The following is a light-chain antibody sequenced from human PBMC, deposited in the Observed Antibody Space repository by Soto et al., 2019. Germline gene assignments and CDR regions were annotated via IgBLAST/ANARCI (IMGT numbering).Light chain of an antibody. J-gene: IGKJ5*01. CDR2: GAS. V-gene: IGKV3-20*01. CDR1: RSVNSNY. Sequence: EIVLTQSPGTLSLSPGERATLSCRASRSVNSNYLAWYQQRPGQAPRLLIYGASSRATGSPYRFSGGGSETDFPLTISSLEPADFAVYYCHHYGSSPPLITFVQGTRMEIK. CDR3: HHYGSSPPLIT.